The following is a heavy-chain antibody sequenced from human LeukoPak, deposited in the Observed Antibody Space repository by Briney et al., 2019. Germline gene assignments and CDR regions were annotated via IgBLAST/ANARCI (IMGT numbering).Heavy chain of an antibody. J-gene: IGHJ4*02. V-gene: IGHV3-30*18. CDR2: ISYDGDDGSNI. CDR1: GFTFSSYG. Sequence: PGGSLRLSCAASGFTFSSYGMHWVRQAPGKGLEWVAVISYDGDDGSNIYYADSVKGRFTISRDNSKNTLYLQMNSLRAEDTAVYYCAKGLSGSGSYPPDYWGQGTLVTVSS. D-gene: IGHD3-10*01. CDR3: AKGLSGSGSYPPDY.